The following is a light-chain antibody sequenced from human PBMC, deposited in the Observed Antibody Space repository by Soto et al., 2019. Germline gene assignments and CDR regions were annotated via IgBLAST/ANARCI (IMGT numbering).Light chain of an antibody. J-gene: IGLJ2*01. V-gene: IGLV3-25*03. CDR3: QSADSSGTYRV. CDR1: ALTKQI. Sequence: SYELIQPPSMSVSPGQTATITGSGDALTKQIDYWYQQKPGQAPVLVIYKDSERPSGIPERFSGSTSGTTVTLTISGVQAEDEADYYCQSADSSGTYRVFGGGTKLTVL. CDR2: KDS.